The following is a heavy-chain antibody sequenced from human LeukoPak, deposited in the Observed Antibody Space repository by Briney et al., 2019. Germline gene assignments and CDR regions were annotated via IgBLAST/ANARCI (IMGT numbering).Heavy chain of an antibody. CDR1: GGSISSSSYY. CDR2: IYYSGST. V-gene: IGHV4-39*01. CDR3: ARRDYYGSGSFDY. Sequence: SETLSLTCTVSGGSISSSSYYWGWIRQPPGKGLEWIGSIYYSGSTYYNPSLKGRVTISVDTSKNQFSLKLSSVTAADTAVYYCARRDYYGSGSFDYWGQGTLVTVSS. J-gene: IGHJ4*02. D-gene: IGHD3-10*01.